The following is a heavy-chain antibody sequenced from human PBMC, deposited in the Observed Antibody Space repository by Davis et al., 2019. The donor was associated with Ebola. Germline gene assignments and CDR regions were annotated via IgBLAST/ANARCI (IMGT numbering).Heavy chain of an antibody. D-gene: IGHD6-13*01. CDR1: RYTFTAYY. V-gene: IGHV1-2*02. J-gene: IGHJ5*02. Sequence: ASVKVSYKASRYTFTAYYMHWVRQAPGQGLEWMGWINPDSGATNYAQKFQGRVTMTRDTSISTAYMELSRLRSDDTAVYYCARAEGSSSWYRWFDPWGQGTLVTVSS. CDR2: INPDSGAT. CDR3: ARAEGSSSWYRWFDP.